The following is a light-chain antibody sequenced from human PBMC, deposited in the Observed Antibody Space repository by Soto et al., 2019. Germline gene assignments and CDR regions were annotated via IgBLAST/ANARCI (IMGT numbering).Light chain of an antibody. CDR2: GNN. Sequence: QSALTQPPSVSGAPGQIVIISCTGSSSNIGAGYDVHWYQQRPGTAPKLLIFGNNNRPSGVPDRFSGSKSGTSASLAITGLQAEDEGDYYCQSYDSTLSDRYVFGTGTKVTVL. CDR3: QSYDSTLSDRYV. CDR1: SSNIGAGYD. V-gene: IGLV1-40*01. J-gene: IGLJ1*01.